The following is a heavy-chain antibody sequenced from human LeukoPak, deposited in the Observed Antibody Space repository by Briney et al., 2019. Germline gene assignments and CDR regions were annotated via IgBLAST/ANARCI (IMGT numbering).Heavy chain of an antibody. CDR2: IYYSGST. CDR1: GGSISSYY. CDR3: ARTYYYDSSGYDY. Sequence: PSETLSLTCTVSGGSISSYYWSWIRQPPGKGLEWIGYIYYSGSTNYNPSLKSRVTISVDTSKNQFSLKLSSVTAADTAVYYCARTYYYDSSGYDYWGQGTLVTASS. D-gene: IGHD3-22*01. J-gene: IGHJ4*02. V-gene: IGHV4-59*01.